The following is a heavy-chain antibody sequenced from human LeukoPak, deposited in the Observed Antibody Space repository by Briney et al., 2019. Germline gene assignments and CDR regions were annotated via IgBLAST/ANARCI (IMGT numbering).Heavy chain of an antibody. CDR3: ARVLSVSYCDS. D-gene: IGHD2/OR15-2a*01. CDR2: INIDGSST. V-gene: IGHV3-64*02. J-gene: IGHJ4*02. Sequence: GGSLRLSCVASRFTFSLYTMHWVRQAPGKGLEYLSSINIDGSSTYYVDSVRGRFTVSRDNYENTLYLQMNSLRGEDTAVYYCARVLSVSYCDSWGQGTLVTVSS. CDR1: RFTFSLYT.